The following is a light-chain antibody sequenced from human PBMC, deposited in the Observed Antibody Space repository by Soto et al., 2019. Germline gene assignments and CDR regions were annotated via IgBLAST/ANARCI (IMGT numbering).Light chain of an antibody. CDR2: EVA. V-gene: IGLV2-14*01. Sequence: QSVLTQPASVSGSPGQSITISCTGTSSDDGGYNYVSWYQQHPGKAPKLMIYEVANRPSGVSNRFSGSKSGNTASLTISGLQAEDEADYYCTSYTSSITYVFGTGTKLTVL. CDR1: SSDDGGYNY. CDR3: TSYTSSITYV. J-gene: IGLJ1*01.